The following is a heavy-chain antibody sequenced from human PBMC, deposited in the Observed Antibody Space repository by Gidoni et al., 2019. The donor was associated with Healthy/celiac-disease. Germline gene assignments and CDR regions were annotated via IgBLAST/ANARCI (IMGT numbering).Heavy chain of an antibody. CDR3: AKDFRPGLGELIDY. D-gene: IGHD1-7*01. CDR2: ISWNSGSI. J-gene: IGHJ4*02. CDR1: GFTFDDYA. V-gene: IGHV3-9*01. Sequence: EVQLVESGGGLVQPGRSLRLSCAASGFTFDDYAMHWVRQAPGKGLEWVSGISWNSGSIGYADSVKGRFTISRDNAKNSLYLQMNSLRAEDTALYYCAKDFRPGLGELIDYWGQGTLVTVSS.